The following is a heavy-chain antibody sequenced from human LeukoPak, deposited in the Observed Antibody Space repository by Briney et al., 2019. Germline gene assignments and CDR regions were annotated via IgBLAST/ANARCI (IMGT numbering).Heavy chain of an antibody. CDR3: ARSNYYYGMDV. V-gene: IGHV4-59*01. J-gene: IGHJ6*02. CDR2: IYYSGST. CDR1: GGSISSYY. Sequence: SETLSLTCTVSGGSISSYYWSWIRQPPGKGLEWIGYIYYSGSTNYNPSLKSRVTISVDTSKNQFSLKLSSVTAADTAVYYCARSNYYYGMDVWGQGTTVTASS.